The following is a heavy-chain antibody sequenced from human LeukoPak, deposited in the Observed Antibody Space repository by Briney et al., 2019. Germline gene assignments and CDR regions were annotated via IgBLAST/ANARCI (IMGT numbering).Heavy chain of an antibody. CDR3: ARRGYSYGPGGYYYYMDV. J-gene: IGHJ6*03. D-gene: IGHD5-18*01. V-gene: IGHV5-51*01. Sequence: ESLKISCKGSGYSFTSYWIGWVRQMPGKGLEWMGIIYPGDSDTRYSPSFQGQVTISADNSISTAYLQWSSLKASDTAMYYCARRGYSYGPGGYYYYMDVWGKGTTVTVSS. CDR2: IYPGDSDT. CDR1: GYSFTSYW.